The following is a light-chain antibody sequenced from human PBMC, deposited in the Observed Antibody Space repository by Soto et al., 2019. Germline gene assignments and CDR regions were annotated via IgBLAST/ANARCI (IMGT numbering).Light chain of an antibody. CDR3: QQYSSSSEWT. V-gene: IGKV1-5*01. CDR2: DGS. CDR1: QSISSW. J-gene: IGKJ1*01. Sequence: IQPTQSTSSLSASVGDRVSITSRASQSISSWLAWYQQKPGKAPKLLIYDGSSLESGVPSRFSGSGSGTEFTLTISSLQPDDFATYYCQQYSSSSEWTFGQGTNVAI.